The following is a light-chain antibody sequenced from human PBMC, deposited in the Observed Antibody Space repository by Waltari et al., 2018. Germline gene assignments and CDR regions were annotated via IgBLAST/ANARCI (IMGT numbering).Light chain of an antibody. CDR3: LKDDSTPPT. CDR2: GAS. CDR1: QSVLYSSNNKKY. V-gene: IGKV4-1*01. Sequence: DIVMTQSPESLAVSLGERATINCKSSQSVLYSSNNKKYLAWYQQKPGQLPKLLNYGASTRESWVPNQFSGNGSKTDFTLTIRSMQTEDMAVYYCLKDDSTPPTFGPGNKVDI. J-gene: IGKJ3*01.